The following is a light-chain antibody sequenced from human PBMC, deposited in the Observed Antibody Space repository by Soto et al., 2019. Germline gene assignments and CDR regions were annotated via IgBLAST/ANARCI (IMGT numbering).Light chain of an antibody. Sequence: EIVITQSPDTLSVSPGERATLSCRASRSVGSNLAWYQQKPGQPPRLLIYGASTRATGIPARFSGIGSGTDFTLTISSLQSEDFAIYYCQQYNSWVTFGGGTKVEIK. CDR3: QQYNSWVT. J-gene: IGKJ4*01. V-gene: IGKV3D-15*01. CDR1: RSVGSN. CDR2: GAS.